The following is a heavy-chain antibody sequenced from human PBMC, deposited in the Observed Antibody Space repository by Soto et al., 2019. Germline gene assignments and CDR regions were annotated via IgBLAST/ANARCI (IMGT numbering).Heavy chain of an antibody. J-gene: IGHJ3*02. D-gene: IGHD6-19*01. CDR2: ISGSGGST. CDR3: AKQRGYSSGWYGAFDS. Sequence: EVQLLESGGGLVPPGGSLRLSCAASGFTFTSYAMSWVRQAPGKGLEWVSLISGSGGSTYYADSVKGRFTISRDDSKNAVYLQMDSLRAEDTAVYYCAKQRGYSSGWYGAFDSWGQGTMVTVSS. V-gene: IGHV3-23*01. CDR1: GFTFTSYA.